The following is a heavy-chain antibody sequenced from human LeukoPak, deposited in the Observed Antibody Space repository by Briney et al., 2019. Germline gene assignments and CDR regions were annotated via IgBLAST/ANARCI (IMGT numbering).Heavy chain of an antibody. CDR2: IYYSGTT. Sequence: SETLSLTCSVSGGSISSSDYYWGWIRQPPGKGLEWIGSIYYSGTTYYNPSLESRVIISVDTSKNQFSLKLRSVTAADTAVYYCASNVYDSSGDYWFDPWGQGTLVTVSS. CDR1: GGSISSSDYY. V-gene: IGHV4-39*01. J-gene: IGHJ5*02. D-gene: IGHD3-22*01. CDR3: ASNVYDSSGDYWFDP.